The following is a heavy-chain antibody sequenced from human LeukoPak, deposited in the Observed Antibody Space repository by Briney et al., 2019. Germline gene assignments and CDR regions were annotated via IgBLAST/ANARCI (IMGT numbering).Heavy chain of an antibody. V-gene: IGHV4-39*07. Sequence: SETLSLTCTVSGGSISSSSYYWGWIRQPPGKGLEWIGNIYYSGSTYYNPSLKSRVTISVDTSKNQFSLKLSSVTAADTAVYYCARDSSGWFDYWGQGTLVTVSS. D-gene: IGHD6-19*01. CDR3: ARDSSGWFDY. CDR1: GGSISSSSYY. CDR2: IYYSGST. J-gene: IGHJ4*02.